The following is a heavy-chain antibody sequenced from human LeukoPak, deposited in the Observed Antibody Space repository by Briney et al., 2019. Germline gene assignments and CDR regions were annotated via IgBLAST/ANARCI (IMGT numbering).Heavy chain of an antibody. D-gene: IGHD3-22*01. V-gene: IGHV4-59*08. J-gene: IGHJ5*02. CDR3: ARHPSQSDSSGYYLNWFGP. Sequence: SETLSLTCTVSGGSISSYYWSWIRQPPGKGLECFGYIYYSGSTNYNPSLKSRVTISVDTSKNQFSLKLSSVTAADTAVYYCARHPSQSDSSGYYLNWFGPWGQGTLVTVSS. CDR2: IYYSGST. CDR1: GGSISSYY.